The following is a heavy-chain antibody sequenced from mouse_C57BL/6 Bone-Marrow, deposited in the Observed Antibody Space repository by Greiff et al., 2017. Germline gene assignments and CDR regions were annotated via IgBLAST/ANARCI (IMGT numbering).Heavy chain of an antibody. J-gene: IGHJ4*01. CDR2: FHPYNDDT. CDR3: ARGATRYAMDY. V-gene: IGHV1-47*01. Sequence: QVQLKESGAELVKPGASVKMSCKASGYTFTTYPIEWMKQNHGKSLEWIGNFHPYNDDTKYNAKFKGKVTLTVEKSSSTVYLELSRLTSDDSAVYYCARGATRYAMDYWGQGTSVTVSS. CDR1: GYTFTTYP. D-gene: IGHD1-1*01.